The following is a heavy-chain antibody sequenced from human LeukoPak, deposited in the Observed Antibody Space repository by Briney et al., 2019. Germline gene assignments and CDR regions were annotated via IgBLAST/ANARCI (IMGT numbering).Heavy chain of an antibody. CDR2: MNPNSGNT. D-gene: IGHD6-13*01. J-gene: IGHJ5*02. Sequence: ASVKVSCKASGYTFTSYDINWVRQATGQGLEWMGWMNPNSGNTGYAQKFQGRVTMTRNTSISTAYMELSSLRSEDTAVYYCARGIAAAGTASDNWFDPWGQGTLVTVSS. CDR3: ARGIAAAGTASDNWFDP. V-gene: IGHV1-8*01. CDR1: GYTFTSYD.